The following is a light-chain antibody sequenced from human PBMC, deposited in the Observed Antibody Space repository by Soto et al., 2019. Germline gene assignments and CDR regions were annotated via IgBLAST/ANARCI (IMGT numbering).Light chain of an antibody. CDR1: QSVSSSY. CDR3: QQYGSSPWT. CDR2: GAS. J-gene: IGKJ1*01. V-gene: IGKV3-20*01. Sequence: EILLTQSPVTLSLSPGERATLSCRASQSVSSSYLAWYQQKPGQAPRLLIYGASSRATGIPDRFSSSGSGTDFTLTISRLEPEDFAVYYCQQYGSSPWTFGQGTKVDTK.